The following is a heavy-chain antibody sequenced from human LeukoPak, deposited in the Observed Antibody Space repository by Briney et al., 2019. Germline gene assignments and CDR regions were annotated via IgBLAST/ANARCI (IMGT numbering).Heavy chain of an antibody. D-gene: IGHD5-24*01. CDR2: ISSDGSNK. CDR1: GLTFSGSW. V-gene: IGHV3-30*09. J-gene: IGHJ4*02. Sequence: AGGSLRLSCAVSGLTFSGSWITWIRQAPGKGLEWVSIISSDGSNKYYADSVKGRFAISRDNSNNTLYLQMNSLRAEDTAVYYCARRSRDGWYFDYWGQGTLVTVSS. CDR3: ARRSRDGWYFDY.